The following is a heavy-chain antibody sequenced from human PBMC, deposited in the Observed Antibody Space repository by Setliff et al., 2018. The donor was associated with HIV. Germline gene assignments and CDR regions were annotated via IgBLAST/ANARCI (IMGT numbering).Heavy chain of an antibody. CDR1: GFTFSTYS. V-gene: IGHV3-21*01. Sequence: SLKISCAASGFTFSTYSMNWVRLAPGRGLEWISSVSVSGFNIYYADPVKGRFFVSRDDAKNSLFLQMNSLRTEDTAVYFCARVRARYSSSWSFDYWGQGTPVTVSS. D-gene: IGHD6-13*01. J-gene: IGHJ4*02. CDR3: ARVRARYSSSWSFDY. CDR2: VSVSGFNI.